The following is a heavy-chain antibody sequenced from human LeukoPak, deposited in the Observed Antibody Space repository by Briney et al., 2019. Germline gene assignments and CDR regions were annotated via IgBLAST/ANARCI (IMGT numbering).Heavy chain of an antibody. V-gene: IGHV4-30-4*08. CDR2: ISEIYDSAKT. D-gene: IGHD3-22*01. J-gene: IGHJ4*02. CDR3: ARTAINMIVVGPYYFDY. CDR1: SGSISSGGYF. Sequence: SETLSLTCTVTSGSISSGGYFWTWIRQLPGKGLEWIGYISEIYDSAKTFYNPSLKSRVTISVDTSKNQFSLKLSSVTAADTAVYYCARTAINMIVVGPYYFDYWGQGTLVTVSS.